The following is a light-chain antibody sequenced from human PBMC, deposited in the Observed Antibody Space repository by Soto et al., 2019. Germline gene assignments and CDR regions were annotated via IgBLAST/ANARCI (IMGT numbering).Light chain of an antibody. CDR3: QQRAIWPIT. V-gene: IGKV3-11*01. J-gene: IGKJ5*01. CDR1: QSVSSY. Sequence: IVLTQSPATLSLSPGERATLSCRASQSVSSYLVWYQQKTGQAPRLLISAASNRATGIPARFSGSGSGTDFNLTIGSLEHEDFAVYYCQQRAIWPITFGQGTRLEIK. CDR2: AAS.